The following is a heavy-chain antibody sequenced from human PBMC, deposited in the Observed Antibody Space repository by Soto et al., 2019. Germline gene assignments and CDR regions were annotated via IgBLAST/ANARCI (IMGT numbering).Heavy chain of an antibody. CDR2: IIPIFGTA. CDR1: GGTFSSYA. Sequence: SVKVSCKASGGTFSSYAISWVRQAPGQGLEWMGGIIPIFGTANYAQKFQGRVTITADESTSTAYMELSSLRSEDTAVYYCARDEPGDYDILTGYLRYYYYGMDVWGQGTTVTVTS. J-gene: IGHJ6*02. V-gene: IGHV1-69*13. D-gene: IGHD3-9*01. CDR3: ARDEPGDYDILTGYLRYYYYGMDV.